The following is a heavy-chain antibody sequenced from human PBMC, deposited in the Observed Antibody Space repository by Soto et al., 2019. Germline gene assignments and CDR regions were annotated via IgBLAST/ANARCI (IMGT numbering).Heavy chain of an antibody. D-gene: IGHD3-22*01. Sequence: SETLSLTCTGSGGSISSYYWSWIRQPPGKGLEWIGYIYYSGSTNYNPSLKSRVTISVDTSKNQFSLKLSSVTAADTAVYYCARSYYYDSSGYPYYFDYWGQGTLVTVSS. CDR2: IYYSGST. CDR1: GGSISSYY. V-gene: IGHV4-59*01. CDR3: ARSYYYDSSGYPYYFDY. J-gene: IGHJ4*02.